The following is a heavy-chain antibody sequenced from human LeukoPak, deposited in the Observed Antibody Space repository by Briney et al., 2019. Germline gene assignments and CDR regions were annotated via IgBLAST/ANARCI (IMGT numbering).Heavy chain of an antibody. V-gene: IGHV1-58*02. CDR2: IVVGSGNT. J-gene: IGHJ2*01. CDR3: AADSLGRNWYFDL. D-gene: IGHD3-16*01. Sequence: SVKVSCKASGFTFTSSAMQWVRQARGQRLEWIGWIVVGSGNTSYAQKFQERVTITRDMSTSTAYMELSSLRSEDTAVYYCAADSLGRNWYFDLWGRGTLVTVSS. CDR1: GFTFTSSA.